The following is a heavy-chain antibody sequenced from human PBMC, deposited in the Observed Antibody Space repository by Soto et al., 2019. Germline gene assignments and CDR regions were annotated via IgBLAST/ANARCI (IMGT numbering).Heavy chain of an antibody. J-gene: IGHJ6*02. V-gene: IGHV5-10-1*01. CDR3: ARSTHCTNGVCLDYGMDV. D-gene: IGHD2-8*01. CDR1: GYSFTSYW. Sequence: LKISCKGSGYSFTSYWISWVRQMPGKGLEWMGRIDPSDSYTNYSPSFQGHVTISADKSISTAYLQWSSLKASDTAMYYCARSTHCTNGVCLDYGMDVWGQGTTVTVSS. CDR2: IDPSDSYT.